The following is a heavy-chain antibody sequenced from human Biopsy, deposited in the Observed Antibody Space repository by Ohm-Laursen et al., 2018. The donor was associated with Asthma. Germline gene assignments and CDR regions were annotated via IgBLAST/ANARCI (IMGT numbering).Heavy chain of an antibody. CDR1: GGSFSNFA. V-gene: IGHV1-69*13. CDR2: LIPDLGSA. D-gene: IGHD5-12*01. J-gene: IGHJ6*02. CDR3: ARGFSGSDRIVYYYSGMEV. Sequence: ASVKVSCKASGGSFSNFAISWVRQAPRQGLEWMGGLIPDLGSADYAQMFEGRVTITADESTSTAYMELSSLRSEDTAVYYCARGFSGSDRIVYYYSGMEVWGQGTTVTVSS.